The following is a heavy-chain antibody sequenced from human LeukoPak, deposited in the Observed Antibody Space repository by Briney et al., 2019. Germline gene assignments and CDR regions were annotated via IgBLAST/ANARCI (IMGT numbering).Heavy chain of an antibody. J-gene: IGHJ4*02. Sequence: SGGSLRLSCAGSGFTVTTHYMSWVRQAPGKGLEWVSTLDLGGNTYYTGSVKGRFTVSRDRSKNTLDLHMQSLRDEDTAVYYCAAYIVGVPHWGQGALVTVSS. D-gene: IGHD3-22*01. CDR1: GFTVTTHY. CDR3: AAYIVGVPH. CDR2: LDLGGNT. V-gene: IGHV3-53*01.